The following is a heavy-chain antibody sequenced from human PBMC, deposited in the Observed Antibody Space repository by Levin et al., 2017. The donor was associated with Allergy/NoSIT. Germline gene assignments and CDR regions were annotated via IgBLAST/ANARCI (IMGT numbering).Heavy chain of an antibody. CDR3: ARATIVVVPAAYPTPYYYDYMDV. J-gene: IGHJ6*03. CDR2: INHSGST. CDR1: GGSFSGYY. Sequence: KASETLSLTCAVYGGSFSGYYWSWIRQPPGKGLEWIGEINHSGSTNYNPSLKSRVTISVDTSKNQFSLKLSSVTAADTAVYYCARATIVVVPAAYPTPYYYDYMDVWGKGTTVTVSS. D-gene: IGHD2-2*01. V-gene: IGHV4-34*01.